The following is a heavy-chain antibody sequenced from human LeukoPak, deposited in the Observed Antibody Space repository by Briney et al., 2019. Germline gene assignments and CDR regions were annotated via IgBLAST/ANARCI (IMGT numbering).Heavy chain of an antibody. Sequence: SETLSLTCTVSGGSISSYYWSWIRQPPGKGLEWIGEINHSGSTNYNPSLKSRVTISVDTSKNQFSLKLSSVTAADTAVYYCARGSGWYRRGSYFDYWGQGTLVTVSS. CDR1: GGSISSYY. D-gene: IGHD6-19*01. J-gene: IGHJ4*02. CDR2: INHSGST. CDR3: ARGSGWYRRGSYFDY. V-gene: IGHV4-34*01.